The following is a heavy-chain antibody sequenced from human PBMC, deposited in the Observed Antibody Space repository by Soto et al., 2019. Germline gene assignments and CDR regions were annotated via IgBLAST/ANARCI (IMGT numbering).Heavy chain of an antibody. D-gene: IGHD7-27*01. CDR1: GGSISSGDYY. CDR3: ARESPALTGLAY. Sequence: SETLSLTCTVSGGSISSGDYYWSWIRQPPGKGLEWIGYIYYSGSTYYNPSLKSRVTISVDTSKNQFSLKLNSVTAADTAVYYCARESPALTGLAYWGQGTLVTVSS. V-gene: IGHV4-30-4*01. J-gene: IGHJ4*02. CDR2: IYYSGST.